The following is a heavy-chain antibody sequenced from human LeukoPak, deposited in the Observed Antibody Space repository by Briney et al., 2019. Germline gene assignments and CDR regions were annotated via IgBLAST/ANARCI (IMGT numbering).Heavy chain of an antibody. Sequence: ASVKVSCKASGYTFTSYAMNWVRQAPGQGLEWMGWINTNTGNPTYAQGFTGRFVFSLDTSVSTAYLQISSLKAEDTALYYCARSWALGPLYGMDVWGQGTTVTVSS. CDR1: GYTFTSYA. D-gene: IGHD3-16*01. V-gene: IGHV7-4-1*02. CDR2: INTNTGNP. CDR3: ARSWALGPLYGMDV. J-gene: IGHJ6*02.